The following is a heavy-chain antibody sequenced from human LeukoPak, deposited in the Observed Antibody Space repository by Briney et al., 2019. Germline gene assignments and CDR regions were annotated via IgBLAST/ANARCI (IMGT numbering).Heavy chain of an antibody. J-gene: IGHJ4*02. D-gene: IGHD3-22*01. Sequence: GGSLRLSCAASGFTFSGSAIHWVRQASRKGLGWVGRIRSKANSYATAYAASVKGRFTISRDDSKNTAYLQMNSLKTEDTAVYYCTRLPGYYDSSGSKGVDYWGQGTLVTVSS. CDR3: TRLPGYYDSSGSKGVDY. CDR2: IRSKANSYAT. V-gene: IGHV3-73*01. CDR1: GFTFSGSA.